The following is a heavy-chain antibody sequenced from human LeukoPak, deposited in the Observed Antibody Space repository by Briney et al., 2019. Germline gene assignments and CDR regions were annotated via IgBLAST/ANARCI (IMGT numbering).Heavy chain of an antibody. CDR1: GYTFTSYS. V-gene: IGHV1-18*01. J-gene: IGHJ4*02. CDR3: ARASYCSDGSCYSDY. CDR2: MSAYNGNT. Sequence: ASVKVSCKASGYTFTSYSISWVRQAPGQGPERMGWMSAYNGNTIYAQEVKGRVTMTTDTSTSTAYMELRSLKSDDTAVYYCARASYCSDGSCYSDYWGQGTLVTVSS. D-gene: IGHD2-15*01.